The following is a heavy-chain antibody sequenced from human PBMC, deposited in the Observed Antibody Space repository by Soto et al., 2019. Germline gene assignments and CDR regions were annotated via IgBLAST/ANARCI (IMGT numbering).Heavy chain of an antibody. V-gene: IGHV4-34*01. J-gene: IGHJ5*02. CDR2: INHSGST. Sequence: LSLTCAVYGGSFIGYYWSWIRQPPGKWLEWIGEINHSGSTNYNPSLKSRVTISVDTSKNQFSLKLSSVTAADTAVYYCARLSGYYDILTGYYNWFDPWGQGTLVTV. D-gene: IGHD3-9*01. CDR3: ARLSGYYDILTGYYNWFDP. CDR1: GGSFIGYY.